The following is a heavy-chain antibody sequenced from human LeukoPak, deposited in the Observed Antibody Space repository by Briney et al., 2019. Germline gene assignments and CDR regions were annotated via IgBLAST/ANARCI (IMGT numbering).Heavy chain of an antibody. Sequence: RGESLRISCKSSGYSFTTYWIGWVRQMPGKGLEWMGIIYPGDSDTRYSPSFQGQVTISADKSISTAYLQWSSLKASDSAMYYCARTVGYCSGGSCASFDYWGQGTLVIVSS. CDR2: IYPGDSDT. CDR1: GYSFTTYW. V-gene: IGHV5-51*01. J-gene: IGHJ4*02. D-gene: IGHD2-15*01. CDR3: ARTVGYCSGGSCASFDY.